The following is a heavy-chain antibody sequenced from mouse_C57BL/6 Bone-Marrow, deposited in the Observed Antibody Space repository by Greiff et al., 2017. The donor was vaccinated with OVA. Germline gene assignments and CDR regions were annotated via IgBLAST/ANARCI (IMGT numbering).Heavy chain of an antibody. CDR2: ISDGGSYT. CDR3: ASDGDALTWFAY. V-gene: IGHV5-4*01. CDR1: GFTFSSYA. Sequence: EVQLVESGGGLVKPGGSLKLSCAASGFTFSSYAMSWVRQSPEKRLEWVATISDGGSYTYYPDNVKGRSPISSDNAKNYRYLQMSHLTSEDTVMYYCASDGDALTWFAYWGQGTLVTVSA. J-gene: IGHJ3*01.